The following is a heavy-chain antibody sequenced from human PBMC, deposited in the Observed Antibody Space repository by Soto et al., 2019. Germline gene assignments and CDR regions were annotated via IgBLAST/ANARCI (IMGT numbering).Heavy chain of an antibody. J-gene: IGHJ1*01. Sequence: GGSLRLSCAASGFTFSSYAMSWVRQAPGKGLEWVSAISGSGGSTYYADSVKGRFTISRDNSKNTLYLQMNSLRAEDTAVYYCAKDEVGSGWFDTSAEYFQHWGQGTLVTVSS. D-gene: IGHD6-19*01. CDR3: AKDEVGSGWFDTSAEYFQH. CDR2: ISGSGGST. V-gene: IGHV3-23*01. CDR1: GFTFSSYA.